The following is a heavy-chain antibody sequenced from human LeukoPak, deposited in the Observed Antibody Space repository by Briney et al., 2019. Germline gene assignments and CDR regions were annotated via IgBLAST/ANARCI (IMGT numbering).Heavy chain of an antibody. Sequence: TSETLSLTCTVSGGSISTYYWSWIRQSPGRGLEWIGYIHNSGTTNYNPSLKSRVTFSVDTSKNQFSLKLSSVTAANTAVYYCARLASLTTVTPDYWGQGTLVTVSS. V-gene: IGHV4-59*08. CDR2: IHNSGTT. CDR1: GGSISTYY. CDR3: ARLASLTTVTPDY. D-gene: IGHD4-11*01. J-gene: IGHJ4*02.